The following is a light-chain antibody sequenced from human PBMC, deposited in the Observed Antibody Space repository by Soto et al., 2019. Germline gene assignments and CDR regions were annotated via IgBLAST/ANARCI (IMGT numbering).Light chain of an antibody. CDR3: MQVFRDSLS. CDR2: EVN. CDR1: TSDVGGYDV. Sequence: QSVLTQPASVSGSPGQSITISCIGTTSDVGGYDVVSWYQQHPGKAPKLMIFEVNQRPSGVSDRFSGSKSGNTASLTISGLQAGDEADYYCMQVFRDSLSFGGGTKVTVL. V-gene: IGLV2-23*02. J-gene: IGLJ2*01.